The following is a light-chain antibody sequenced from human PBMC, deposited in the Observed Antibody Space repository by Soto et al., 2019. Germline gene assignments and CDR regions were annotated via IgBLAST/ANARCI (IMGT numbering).Light chain of an antibody. CDR3: ATWDLTLSAGVL. CDR2: DDH. CDR1: SSNIGKNS. J-gene: IGLJ2*01. V-gene: IGLV1-51*01. Sequence: QSVLTQPPSVSAAPGQRVSISCSGGSSNIGKNSVSWYQQLPATAPKLLIYDDHQRPSGIPDRFSASKSGTSATLDITGLQPADEDDSYCATWDLTLSAGVLFCGGTKLTVL.